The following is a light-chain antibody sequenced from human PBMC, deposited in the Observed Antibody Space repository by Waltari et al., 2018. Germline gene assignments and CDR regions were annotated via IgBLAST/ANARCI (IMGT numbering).Light chain of an antibody. CDR1: IAHSSYA. J-gene: IGLJ3*02. Sequence: QLVLTQSPSASASLGASVTLTCTLRIAHSSYAIPCPPQQPEKGPRYLMKLNSDGSHSKGDGIPDRFSGSSSGSERYLTISSLQSEDEADYYCQTWGTGIWVFGGGTKLTVL. CDR3: QTWGTGIWV. CDR2: LNSDGSH. V-gene: IGLV4-69*01.